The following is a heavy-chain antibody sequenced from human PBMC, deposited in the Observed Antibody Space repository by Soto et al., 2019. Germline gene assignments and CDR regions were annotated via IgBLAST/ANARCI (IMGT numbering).Heavy chain of an antibody. Sequence: SGPTLVKPTQTLTLTCTFSGFSLSTSGVGVGWIRQPPGKALEWLALIYWNDDKRYSPSLKSRLTITKDTSKNQVVLTMTNMDPVDTATYYCAHAPASPDDHNYYGMDVWGQGTTVTVSS. V-gene: IGHV2-5*01. CDR2: IYWNDDK. CDR1: GFSLSTSGVG. CDR3: AHAPASPDDHNYYGMDV. J-gene: IGHJ6*02. D-gene: IGHD1-1*01.